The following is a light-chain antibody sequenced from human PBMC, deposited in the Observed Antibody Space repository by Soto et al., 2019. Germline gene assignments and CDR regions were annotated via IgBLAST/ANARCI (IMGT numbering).Light chain of an antibody. CDR2: DVS. J-gene: IGLJ2*01. CDR3: CSYAGSSWV. V-gene: IGLV2-11*01. CDR1: SSDVGGYNY. Sequence: QSVLTQPCSVSGSPGQSVTISCTGTSSDVGGYNYVSWYQQHPGKAPKLMIYDVSKRPSGVPDRFSGSKSGNTASLTISGLQAEDEADYYCCSYAGSSWVFGGGTKLTVL.